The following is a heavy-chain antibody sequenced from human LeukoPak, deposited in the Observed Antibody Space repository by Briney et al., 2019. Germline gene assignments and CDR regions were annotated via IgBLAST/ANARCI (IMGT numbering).Heavy chain of an antibody. Sequence: GRSLRLSCAASGFTFSSYAMHWVRQAPGKGLEWVAVISYDGSNKYYADSVKGRFTISRDNSKNTLYLQMNSLRAEDTAVYYCARIEYSSSASGVSYYFDYWGQGTLVTVSS. J-gene: IGHJ4*02. CDR2: ISYDGSNK. CDR3: ARIEYSSSASGVSYYFDY. CDR1: GFTFSSYA. D-gene: IGHD6-6*01. V-gene: IGHV3-30-3*01.